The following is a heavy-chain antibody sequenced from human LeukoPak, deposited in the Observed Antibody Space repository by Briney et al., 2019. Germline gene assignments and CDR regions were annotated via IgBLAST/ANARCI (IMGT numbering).Heavy chain of an antibody. Sequence: GGSLRLSCAASGFTVSSNYMSWVRQAPGKGLEWVSVIYSGGSTYYADSVKGRFTTSRDNSKNTLYLQMNSLRAEDTAVYYCARGEVPYGDSHFDYWGQGTLVTVSS. CDR1: GFTVSSNY. D-gene: IGHD4-17*01. CDR2: IYSGGST. J-gene: IGHJ4*02. CDR3: ARGEVPYGDSHFDY. V-gene: IGHV3-66*01.